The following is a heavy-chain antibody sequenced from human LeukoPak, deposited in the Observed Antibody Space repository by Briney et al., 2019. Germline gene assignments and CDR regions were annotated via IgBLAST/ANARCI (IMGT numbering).Heavy chain of an antibody. Sequence: ASVKVSCKASGFVFTSYGFTWVRQAPGQGLEWMGWISANDGKTHYSEKHQGRVTMSTDTSTSTAYMELRSLRSDDTAVYYCARPRYVSGWPPDFDYWGQGTLVTVSS. CDR3: ARPRYVSGWPPDFDY. CDR2: ISANDGKT. CDR1: GFVFTSYG. J-gene: IGHJ4*02. V-gene: IGHV1-18*01. D-gene: IGHD6-19*01.